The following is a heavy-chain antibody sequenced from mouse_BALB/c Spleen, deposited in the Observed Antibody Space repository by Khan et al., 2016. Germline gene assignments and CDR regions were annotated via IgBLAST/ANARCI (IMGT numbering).Heavy chain of an antibody. CDR2: ISYSGST. Sequence: VQLKQSGPGLVKPSQSLSLTCTVTGYSITSDYAWNWIRQFPGNKLEWMGYISYSGSTSYNPSLKSRISITRDTSKNQFLLQLNSVTTEDTATYYCARNGNRYERTWFAYWGQGTLVTVSA. J-gene: IGHJ3*01. D-gene: IGHD2-14*01. V-gene: IGHV3-2*02. CDR3: ARNGNRYERTWFAY. CDR1: GYSITSDYA.